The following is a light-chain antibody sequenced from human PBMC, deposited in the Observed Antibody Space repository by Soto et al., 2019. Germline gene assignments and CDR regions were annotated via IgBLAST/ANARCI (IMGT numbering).Light chain of an antibody. Sequence: QSVLTQPPSASGSPGQSVTISCTGTSSDVGGYNYVSWYQQHPGKAPKLMIYEVGERPSGVPNRFSGSKSGNTASLTVSGLQAEDEADYYCISYAGSNSWVFGGGTKLTVL. V-gene: IGLV2-8*01. CDR1: SSDVGGYNY. CDR2: EVG. CDR3: ISYAGSNSWV. J-gene: IGLJ3*02.